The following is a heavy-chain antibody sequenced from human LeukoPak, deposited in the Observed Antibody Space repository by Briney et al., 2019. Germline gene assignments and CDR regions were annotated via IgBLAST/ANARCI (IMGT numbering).Heavy chain of an antibody. Sequence: AGGSLRLSCVTSGFTFTNHWMSWVRQAPGKGLEWVANIREDGGHTNYVDSVKGRFTISRDNAKNSLYLQMNSLRAEDTAVYYCARSWSSGYWFPATASFDYWGQGTLVTVSS. D-gene: IGHD3-22*01. CDR1: GFTFTNHW. CDR2: IREDGGHT. CDR3: ARSWSSGYWFPATASFDY. J-gene: IGHJ4*02. V-gene: IGHV3-7*01.